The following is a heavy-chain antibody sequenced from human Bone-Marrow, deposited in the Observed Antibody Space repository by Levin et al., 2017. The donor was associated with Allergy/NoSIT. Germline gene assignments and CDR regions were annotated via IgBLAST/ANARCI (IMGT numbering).Heavy chain of an antibody. CDR2: ISSSGSTI. Sequence: GESLKISCAASGFTFSDYYMSWIRQAPGKGLEWVSYISSSGSTIYYADSVKGRFTISRDNAKNSLYLQMNSLRAEDTAVYYCARDTTVTSLFDIWGQGTMVTVSS. CDR3: ARDTTVTSLFDI. V-gene: IGHV3-11*01. D-gene: IGHD4-17*01. J-gene: IGHJ3*02. CDR1: GFTFSDYY.